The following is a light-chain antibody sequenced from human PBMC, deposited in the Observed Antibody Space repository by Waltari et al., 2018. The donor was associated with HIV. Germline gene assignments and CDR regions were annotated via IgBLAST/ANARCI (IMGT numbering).Light chain of an antibody. Sequence: QSVLTQPPSVSEAPRQRVTISCSGSSSNIGNNAVNWYQQPPGKAPNLLIYYDDLLPSGVSDRFSGSKSGTSASLAISGLQSEDEADYYCAAAWDDSLNGPVFGGGTKLTVL. CDR3: AAAWDDSLNGPV. CDR2: YDD. CDR1: SSNIGNNA. J-gene: IGLJ2*01. V-gene: IGLV1-36*01.